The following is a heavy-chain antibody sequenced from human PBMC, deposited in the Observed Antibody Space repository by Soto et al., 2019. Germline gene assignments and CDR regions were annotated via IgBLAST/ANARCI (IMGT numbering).Heavy chain of an antibody. J-gene: IGHJ1*01. CDR1: GYTFTSYG. D-gene: IGHD6-19*01. CDR2: ISAYNGNT. Sequence: ASVKVSCKASGYTFTSYGISWVRQAPGQGLEWMGWISAYNGNTNYAQKLQGRVTMTTDTSTSTAYMELRSLRSDDTAVYYCARDVWEWLADHAEYFQHWGQGTLVTVSS. CDR3: ARDVWEWLADHAEYFQH. V-gene: IGHV1-18*01.